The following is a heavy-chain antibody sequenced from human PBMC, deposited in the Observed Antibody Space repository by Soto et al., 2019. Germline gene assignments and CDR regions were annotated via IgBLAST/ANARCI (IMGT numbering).Heavy chain of an antibody. D-gene: IGHD3-3*01. CDR1: GFTCSSYW. V-gene: IGHV3-7*01. Sequence: VGSLRLSCAASGFTCSSYWMSWVRQATGKGLEWVANIKQDGSEKYYVDSVKGRFTISRDNAKNSLYLQMNSLRAEDTAVYYCARSGEENFWSGYYQPGDAFDIWGQGTMVT. J-gene: IGHJ3*02. CDR2: IKQDGSEK. CDR3: ARSGEENFWSGYYQPGDAFDI.